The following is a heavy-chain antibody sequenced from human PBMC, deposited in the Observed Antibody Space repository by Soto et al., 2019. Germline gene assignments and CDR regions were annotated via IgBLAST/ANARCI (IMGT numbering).Heavy chain of an antibody. J-gene: IGHJ6*03. V-gene: IGHV4-31*03. CDR3: ARAPAPTYDFWSGYLGYYYMDV. CDR1: GGSISSGGYY. Sequence: SETLSLTCTVSGGSISSGGYYWSWIRQHPGKGLEWIGYIYYSGSTYYNPSLKSRVTISVDTSKNQFSLKLSSVTAADTAVYYCARAPAPTYDFWSGYLGYYYMDVWGKGTTVT. CDR2: IYYSGST. D-gene: IGHD3-3*01.